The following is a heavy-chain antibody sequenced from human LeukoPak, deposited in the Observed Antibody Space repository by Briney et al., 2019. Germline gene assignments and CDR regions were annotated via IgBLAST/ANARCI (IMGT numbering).Heavy chain of an antibody. CDR3: AKESSGSYYPLYYYYMDV. J-gene: IGHJ6*03. CDR2: ISGSDGST. D-gene: IGHD3-10*01. V-gene: IGHV3-23*01. CDR1: GFTFSSYG. Sequence: GGTLRLSCAASGFTFSSYGMSWVRQAPGKGLEWVSAISGSDGSTYYADSVKGRFTISRDTSKNTLYLQMNSLRAEDTAVYYCAKESSGSYYPLYYYYMDVWGKGTTVTISS.